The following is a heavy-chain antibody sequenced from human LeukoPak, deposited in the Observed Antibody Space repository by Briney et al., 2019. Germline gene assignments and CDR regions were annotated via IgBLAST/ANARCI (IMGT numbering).Heavy chain of an antibody. CDR1: GYSISSHY. J-gene: IGHJ3*02. CDR2: IYYTGST. D-gene: IGHD2-15*01. V-gene: IGHV4-59*11. Sequence: PSETLSLTCTVSGYSISSHYWSWIRQPPGKGLEWFGYIYYTGSTSYNPSLKSRVTMSVDTSKNQFSLKLSSVTAADTAVYYCARVGSTPSAFDIWGQGTMVTVSS. CDR3: ARVGSTPSAFDI.